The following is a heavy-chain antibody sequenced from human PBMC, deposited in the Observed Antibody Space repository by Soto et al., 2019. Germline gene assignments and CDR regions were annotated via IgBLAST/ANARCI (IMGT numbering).Heavy chain of an antibody. CDR2: MYYNGNI. CDR1: GGSISNYY. CDR3: ASGGNWFDP. Sequence: SETLSLTCNVSGGSISNYYWTWVRQSPEKGLEWIGYMYYNGNINYNPSLKSRVTISIDTSKNQFSLTLKSVTAADTAVYYCASGGNWFDPWGEGVLVTVSS. V-gene: IGHV4-59*01. D-gene: IGHD3-16*01. J-gene: IGHJ5*02.